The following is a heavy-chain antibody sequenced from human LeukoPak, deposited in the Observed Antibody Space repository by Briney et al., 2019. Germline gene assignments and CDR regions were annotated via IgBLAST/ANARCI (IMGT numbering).Heavy chain of an antibody. CDR2: IYYSGST. Sequence: SETLSLTCTVSGGSISGHYWSWIRQPPGKELECIGDIYYSGSTNYNPSLKSRVTISVDTSKNQFSLKLSSVTAADTAVYYCARVVTGRLDYWGQGTLVTVSS. CDR1: GGSISGHY. CDR3: ARVVTGRLDY. V-gene: IGHV4-59*11. J-gene: IGHJ4*02. D-gene: IGHD7-27*01.